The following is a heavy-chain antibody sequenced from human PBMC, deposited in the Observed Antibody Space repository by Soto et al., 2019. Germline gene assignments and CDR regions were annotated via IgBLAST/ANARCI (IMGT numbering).Heavy chain of an antibody. V-gene: IGHV4-59*01. CDR3: ALGGYSYGKRVLDY. CDR1: GGSISSYY. Sequence: SETLSLTCTVSGGSISSYYWSWIRQPPGKGLEWIGYIYYSGSTNYNPSLKSRVTISVDTSKNQFSLKLSSVTAADTAVYYCALGGYSYGKRVLDYWGQGTLVTVSS. D-gene: IGHD5-18*01. J-gene: IGHJ4*02. CDR2: IYYSGST.